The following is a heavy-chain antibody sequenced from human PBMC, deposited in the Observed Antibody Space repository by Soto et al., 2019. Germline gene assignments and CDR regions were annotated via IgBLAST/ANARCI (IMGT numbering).Heavy chain of an antibody. CDR1: GFTFSSYA. V-gene: IGHV3-23*01. CDR2: VSAGGDMT. J-gene: IGHJ6*02. CDR3: ARGDRGGSGSPASYYYSGLDV. Sequence: VPLLESGGHLVQPGGSLRLSCAASGFTFSSYAMSWVRQAPGKGLEWVSSVSAGGDMTYYSDSVKGRFTISRDNSNSALFLQMNSLRIEDTALYYCARGDRGGSGSPASYYYSGLDVWGQGTTVTVS. D-gene: IGHD3-10*01.